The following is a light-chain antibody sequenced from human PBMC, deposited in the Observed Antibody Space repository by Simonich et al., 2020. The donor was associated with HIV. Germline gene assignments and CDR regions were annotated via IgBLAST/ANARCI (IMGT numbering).Light chain of an antibody. CDR1: QSITNY. CDR2: AAS. J-gene: IGKJ1*01. Sequence: DIQMTQSPSSLSASVGDRVTITCRASQSITNYLNWYQQKPGKAPKLLLYAASRLESGVPSRFSGSGSGTEFTLTISSLQPDDFATYYCQQYNRYWTFGQGTKVEIK. V-gene: IGKV1-NL1*01. CDR3: QQYNRYWT.